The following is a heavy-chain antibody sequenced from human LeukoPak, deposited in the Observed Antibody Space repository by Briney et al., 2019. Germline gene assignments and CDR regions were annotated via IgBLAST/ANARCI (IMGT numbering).Heavy chain of an antibody. Sequence: GESLKISCQASGYTFTSYWIGWVRQLPGKGLECMGIIYPDDSDTTYSPSFQGQVTISADKSFSTAYLQWSSLKASDTAIYYCARLGGDTYYFGSASYPNWYFDLWGRGTLVTVSS. CDR1: GYTFTSYW. J-gene: IGHJ2*01. CDR3: ARLGGDTYYFGSASYPNWYFDL. CDR2: IYPDDSDT. V-gene: IGHV5-51*01. D-gene: IGHD3-10*01.